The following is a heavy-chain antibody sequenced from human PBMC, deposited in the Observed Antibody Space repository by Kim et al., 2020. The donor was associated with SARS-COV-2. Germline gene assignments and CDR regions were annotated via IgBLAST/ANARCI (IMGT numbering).Heavy chain of an antibody. D-gene: IGHD3-22*01. CDR2: ISGSGGST. Sequence: GGSLRLSCAASGFTFSSYAMSWVRQAPGKGLEWVSAISGSGGSTYYADSVKGRFTISRDNSKNTLYLQMNSLRAEDTAVYYCAKVAYYYDSSGYHSPTNDAFDIWGQGTMVTVSS. CDR3: AKVAYYYDSSGYHSPTNDAFDI. J-gene: IGHJ3*02. CDR1: GFTFSSYA. V-gene: IGHV3-23*01.